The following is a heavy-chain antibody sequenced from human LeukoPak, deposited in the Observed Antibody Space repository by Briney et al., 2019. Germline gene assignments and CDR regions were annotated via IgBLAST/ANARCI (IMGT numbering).Heavy chain of an antibody. D-gene: IGHD5-18*01. CDR2: IRYDGSNK. Sequence: GGSLRLSCAASGFTFSSYGMHWVRQAPGKGLEWVAFIRYDGSNKYYADSVKGRFTISRDNSKNTLYLQMNSLRAEDTAVYYCARELLRYSYGYFDYWGQGTLVTVSS. CDR1: GFTFSSYG. J-gene: IGHJ4*02. CDR3: ARELLRYSYGYFDY. V-gene: IGHV3-30*02.